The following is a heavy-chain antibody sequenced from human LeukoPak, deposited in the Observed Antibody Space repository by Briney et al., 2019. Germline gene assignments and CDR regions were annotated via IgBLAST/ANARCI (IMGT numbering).Heavy chain of an antibody. CDR1: GYTPTELS. J-gene: IGHJ4*02. Sequence: GASVKVSCKVSGYTPTELSMHWVRQAPRKGLEWMGGFDPEDGETIYAQKFQGRVTMTEDTSTDTAYMELSSLRSEDTAVYYCATSLLWFGEFVDYWGQGTLVTVSS. D-gene: IGHD3-10*01. CDR3: ATSLLWFGEFVDY. CDR2: FDPEDGET. V-gene: IGHV1-24*01.